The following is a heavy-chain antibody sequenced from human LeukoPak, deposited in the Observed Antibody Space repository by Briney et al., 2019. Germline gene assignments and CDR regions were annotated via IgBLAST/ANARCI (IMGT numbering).Heavy chain of an antibody. D-gene: IGHD2-21*02. CDR3: ARSGVVTAINSDYYYGMDV. V-gene: IGHV4-61*01. CDR2: IYYSGST. J-gene: IGHJ6*02. Sequence: SEALSLTCIVSGGSVSSGSYYWSWIRQPPGKGLEWNGYIYYSGSTNHNPSLKSRVTISVDPSKNQFSLKLSSVTAADAAVYYCARSGVVTAINSDYYYGMDVWGQGTTVTVSS. CDR1: GGSVSSGSYY.